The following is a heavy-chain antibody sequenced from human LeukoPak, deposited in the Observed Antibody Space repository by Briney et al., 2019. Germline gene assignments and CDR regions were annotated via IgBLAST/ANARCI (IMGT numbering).Heavy chain of an antibody. CDR1: GGSINGYY. CDR3: ARDLGDHYYDSSGYYYVGDKNWFDP. CDR2: IYYTGST. V-gene: IGHV4-59*01. Sequence: SASLSLTFNVCGGSINGYYWSWIRQSPGKGLESLGYIYYTGSTNYNPSLKSRVTMSVDTSRNQFFLRLSSVTAADTAVYYCARDLGDHYYDSSGYYYVGDKNWFDPWGQGTLVTVSS. J-gene: IGHJ5*02. D-gene: IGHD3-22*01.